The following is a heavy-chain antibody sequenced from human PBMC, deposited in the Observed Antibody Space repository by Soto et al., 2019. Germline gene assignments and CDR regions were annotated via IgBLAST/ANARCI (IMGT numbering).Heavy chain of an antibody. J-gene: IGHJ3*02. CDR3: ASSFFDSSGPSAFFDAFDI. Sequence: VGSLRLSCAASGFIFSSYGMHWVRQAPGKGLEWVAVIWYDGSNKYYADSVKGRFTISRDNSKNTLYLQMNSLRAEDTAVYYCASSFFDSSGPSAFFDAFDIWGQGTMVTVSS. D-gene: IGHD3-22*01. CDR1: GFIFSSYG. V-gene: IGHV3-33*01. CDR2: IWYDGSNK.